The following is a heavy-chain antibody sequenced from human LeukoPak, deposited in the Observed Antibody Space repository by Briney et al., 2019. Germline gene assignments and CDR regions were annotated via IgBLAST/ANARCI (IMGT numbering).Heavy chain of an antibody. CDR2: ISWNSGSI. D-gene: IGHD6-13*01. V-gene: IGHV3-9*01. CDR3: AKGLYSSSWYYFDY. Sequence: SGGSLRLSCAASGFTFRSYAMHWVRQAPGKGLEWVSGISWNSGSIGYADSVKGRFTISRDNAKNSLYLQMNSLRAEDTALYYCAKGLYSSSWYYFDYWGQGTLVTVSS. CDR1: GFTFRSYA. J-gene: IGHJ4*02.